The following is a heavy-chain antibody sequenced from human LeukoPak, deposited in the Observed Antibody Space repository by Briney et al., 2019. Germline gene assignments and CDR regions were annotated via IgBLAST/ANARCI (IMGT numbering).Heavy chain of an antibody. Sequence: SETLSLTCTVSGGSISSSSYYWGWIRQPPGKGLEWIGSIYYSGSTYYNPSLKCRVTISVDTSKNQFSLKLSSVTAADTAVYYCARAPPINDAFDIWGQGTMVTVSS. V-gene: IGHV4-39*07. CDR1: GGSISSSSYY. CDR3: ARAPPINDAFDI. J-gene: IGHJ3*02. CDR2: IYYSGST. D-gene: IGHD2-21*01.